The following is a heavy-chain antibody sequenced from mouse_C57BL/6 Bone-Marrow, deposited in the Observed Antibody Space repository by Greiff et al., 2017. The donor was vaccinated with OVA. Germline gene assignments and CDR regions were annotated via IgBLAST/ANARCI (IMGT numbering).Heavy chain of an antibody. CDR2: IDPENGDT. D-gene: IGHD2-2*01. CDR1: GFNIKDDY. Sequence: VQLQQSGAELVRPGASVKLSCTASGFNIKDDYMHWVKQRPEQGLEWIGWIDPENGDTEYASKFQGKATITADTSSNTAYLQLSSLTSEDTAVYYCTTEGVYYGYDAGVWFADWGQGTLVTVSA. CDR3: TTEGVYYGYDAGVWFAD. J-gene: IGHJ3*01. V-gene: IGHV14-4*01.